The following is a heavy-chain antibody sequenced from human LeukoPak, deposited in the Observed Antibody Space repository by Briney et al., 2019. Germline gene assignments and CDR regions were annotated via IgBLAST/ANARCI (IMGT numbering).Heavy chain of an antibody. CDR2: IYHTGST. CDR3: ASRKLGNDY. CDR1: GGSVSDYY. Sequence: SETLSLTCTISGGSVSDYYRSWIRQSPGKGLEWIGYIYHTGSTSYSPSLKSRVTISADTSQNQFSLKLSSVTAADTAVYYCASRKLGNDYWGQGTLVTVSS. V-gene: IGHV4-59*02. J-gene: IGHJ4*02. D-gene: IGHD7-27*01.